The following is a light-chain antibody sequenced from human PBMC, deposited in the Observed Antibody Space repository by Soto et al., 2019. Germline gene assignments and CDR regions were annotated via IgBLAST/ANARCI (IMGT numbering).Light chain of an antibody. CDR2: EVS. CDR1: SSDGGGYNY. J-gene: IGLJ2*01. Sequence: QSALTQPASVSGSPGQSITISCTGTSSDGGGYNYVSWYQQHPGKAPKLMIYEVSNRPSGVSNRFSGSKSGNTASLTISGLQAEDEADYYCSSYTSSSTLSVVFGGGTKLTVL. V-gene: IGLV2-14*01. CDR3: SSYTSSSTLSVV.